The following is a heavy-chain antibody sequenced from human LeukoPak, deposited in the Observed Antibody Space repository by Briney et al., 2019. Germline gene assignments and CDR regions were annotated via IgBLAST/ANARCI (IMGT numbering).Heavy chain of an antibody. Sequence: GASVKVSCKASGYTSSNYCVHWLRQAPGQGFEWMGIFNSTYSSPIYAQTFDGRVTMTSDMSTSTFYMELSTLRSEDTAVYFCAKDPRNILTGDYDDFDIWGQGTMVIVSS. J-gene: IGHJ3*02. CDR3: AKDPRNILTGDYDDFDI. V-gene: IGHV1-46*01. CDR2: FNSTYSSP. CDR1: GYTSSNYC. D-gene: IGHD3-9*01.